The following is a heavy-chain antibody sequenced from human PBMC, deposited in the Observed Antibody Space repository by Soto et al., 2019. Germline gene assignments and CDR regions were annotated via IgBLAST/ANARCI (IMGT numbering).Heavy chain of an antibody. D-gene: IGHD6-13*01. CDR3: ARRDSSSWSDFDY. Sequence: SETLSLTCTVSGASISSSYWSWIRQPPGKGLEWIGYIYYSGSTNYNPSLKSRVTISVDTSKNQFSLKLSSVTAADTAVYYCARRDSSSWSDFDYWGQGTLVTSPQ. CDR1: GASISSSY. J-gene: IGHJ4*02. V-gene: IGHV4-59*08. CDR2: IYYSGST.